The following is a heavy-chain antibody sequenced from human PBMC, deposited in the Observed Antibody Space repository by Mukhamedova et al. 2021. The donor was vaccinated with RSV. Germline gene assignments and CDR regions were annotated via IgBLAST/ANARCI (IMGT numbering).Heavy chain of an antibody. CDR2: GSGGST. V-gene: IGHV3-23*01. D-gene: IGHD3-22*01. CDR3: AKPYYYDSSDY. Sequence: GSGGSTYYADSVKGRFTISRDNSKNTLYLQMNSLRAEDTAVYYCAKPYYYDSSDYWGQGTLVTVPS. J-gene: IGHJ4*02.